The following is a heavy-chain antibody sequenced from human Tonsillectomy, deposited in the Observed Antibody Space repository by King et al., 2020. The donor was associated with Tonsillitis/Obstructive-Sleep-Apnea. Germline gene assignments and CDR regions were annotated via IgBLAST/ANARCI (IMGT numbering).Heavy chain of an antibody. V-gene: IGHV3-30*01. J-gene: IGHJ6*03. D-gene: IGHD5-12*01. CDR1: GFTFSSYA. CDR2: ISYDGSNK. CDR3: AGDLGEYSGYEAYYYYYDMDV. Sequence: VQLVESGGGVVQPGRSLRLSCAASGFTFSSYAMHWVRQAPGKGLEWVAVISYDGSNKYYADSVKGRFTISRDNSKNTLYLQMNSLRAEDTAVYYCAGDLGEYSGYEAYYYYYDMDVWGKGTTVTVSS.